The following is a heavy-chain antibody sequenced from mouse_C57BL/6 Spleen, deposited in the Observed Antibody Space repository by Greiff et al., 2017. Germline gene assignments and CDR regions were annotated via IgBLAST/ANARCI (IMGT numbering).Heavy chain of an antibody. CDR3: AREGALITTVVPHFDY. CDR2: ISDGGSYT. J-gene: IGHJ2*01. D-gene: IGHD1-1*01. Sequence: EVNLVESGGGLVKPGGSLKLSCAASGFTFSSYAMSWVRQTPEKRLEWVATISDGGSYTYYPDNVKGRFTISRDNAKNNLYLQMSHLKSEDTAMYYCAREGALITTVVPHFDYWGQGTTLTVSS. CDR1: GFTFSSYA. V-gene: IGHV5-4*01.